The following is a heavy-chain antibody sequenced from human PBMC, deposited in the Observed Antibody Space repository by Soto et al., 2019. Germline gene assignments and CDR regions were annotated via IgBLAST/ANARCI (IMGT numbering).Heavy chain of an antibody. CDR1: GFTFSRYA. CDR3: ASSSGDLDVYGMDI. J-gene: IGHJ6*02. V-gene: IGHV3-23*01. D-gene: IGHD3-10*01. Sequence: EAQLLESGGGLVQPGGSLRLSCAASGFTFSRYATSWVRQAPGKGLEWVSTVTGGGHTTYNADSVNGRFTISRDNSKNTLSLQMNNLRAEDTAIYYCASSSGDLDVYGMDIWGPGTTVTVSS. CDR2: VTGGGHTT.